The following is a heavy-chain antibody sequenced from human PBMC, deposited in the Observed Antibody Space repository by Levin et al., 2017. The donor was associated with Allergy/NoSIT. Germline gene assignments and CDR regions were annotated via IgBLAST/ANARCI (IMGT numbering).Heavy chain of an antibody. D-gene: IGHD3-16*02. V-gene: IGHV2-70*11. CDR2: IDWDDDK. J-gene: IGHJ4*02. Sequence: KSGPTLVKPTQTLTLTCTFSGFSVTTTGMCVNWVRQSPGKALEWLARIDWDDDKYYNTALTTRPTVSKDTSKNQVALTMTNMDPEDTGTYYCARSMNKVEGGIVPSAFDYWGQGTRVTVSS. CDR1: GFSVTTTGMC. CDR3: ARSMNKVEGGIVPSAFDY.